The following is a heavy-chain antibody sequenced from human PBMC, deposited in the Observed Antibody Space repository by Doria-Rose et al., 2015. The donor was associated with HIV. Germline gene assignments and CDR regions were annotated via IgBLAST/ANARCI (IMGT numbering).Heavy chain of an antibody. Sequence: TLSLTCSVSGASVSSRGYYWNWIRQVPGKGLESLGYTYYTGTSDYSPSLKSRLNMAVDTSKNQFSLKLSFVTVADTAVYYCARMGSYRELDYWSQGALVIVSA. CDR2: TYYTGTS. CDR3: ARMGSYRELDY. D-gene: IGHD3-3*01. CDR1: GASVSSRGYY. V-gene: IGHV4-31*03. J-gene: IGHJ4*02.